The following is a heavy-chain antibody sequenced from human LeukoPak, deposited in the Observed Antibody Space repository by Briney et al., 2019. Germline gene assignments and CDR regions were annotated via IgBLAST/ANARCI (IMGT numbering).Heavy chain of an antibody. CDR2: INHSGST. CDR3: AAVYYDFWSEGFDI. J-gene: IGHJ3*02. CDR1: GGSFSGYY. V-gene: IGHV4-34*01. Sequence: SETLSLTCAVYGGSFSGYYWSWIRQPPGKRLEWIGEINHSGSTNYNPSLKSRVTISVDTSKNQFSLKLSSVTAADTAVYYCAAVYYDFWSEGFDIWGQGTMVTVSS. D-gene: IGHD3-3*01.